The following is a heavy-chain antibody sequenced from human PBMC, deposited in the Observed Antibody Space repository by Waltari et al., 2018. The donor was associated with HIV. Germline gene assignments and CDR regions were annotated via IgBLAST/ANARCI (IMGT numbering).Heavy chain of an antibody. V-gene: IGHV4-59*01. CDR1: YGPLRVYY. D-gene: IGHD3-10*01. Sequence: QVQLQESGPGVLKPSETLSLTCTLSYGPLRVYYCNWVRQSPGKGLVWIGYIYSGGTTDYNPSLRSRVTMSVDTSKDQFSLKLSSVTAADTAVYYCARGTTVRGWDYWGLGTLVTVSP. J-gene: IGHJ4*02. CDR2: IYSGGTT. CDR3: ARGTTVRGWDY.